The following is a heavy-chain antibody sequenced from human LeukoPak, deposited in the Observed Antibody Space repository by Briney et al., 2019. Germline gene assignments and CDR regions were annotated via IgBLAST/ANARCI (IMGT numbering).Heavy chain of an antibody. CDR2: IYYSGST. Sequence: PSETLSLTCTVSGGSISSSSYYWGWIRQPPGKGLEWIGSIYYSGSTYYNPSLKSRVTISVDTSKNQFSLKLSSVTAADTAVYYCARTGLRYFVPAFDYWGQGTLVTASS. CDR1: GGSISSSSYY. V-gene: IGHV4-39*01. D-gene: IGHD3-9*01. J-gene: IGHJ4*02. CDR3: ARTGLRYFVPAFDY.